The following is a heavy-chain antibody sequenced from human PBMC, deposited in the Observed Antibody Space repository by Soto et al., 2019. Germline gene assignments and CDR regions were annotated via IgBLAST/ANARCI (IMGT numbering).Heavy chain of an antibody. J-gene: IGHJ6*02. V-gene: IGHV3-23*01. CDR2: ISASGAGT. Sequence: PGGSLRLSCAASGLTFSSYAMSWVRQAPGKGLAWVSAISASGAGTYYADSVKGRFTISRDNSKNTLYLKMNSLRADDTAVYYCAKDITNYYCGMDAWGQGTTVTVSS. CDR1: GLTFSSYA. CDR3: AKDITNYYCGMDA.